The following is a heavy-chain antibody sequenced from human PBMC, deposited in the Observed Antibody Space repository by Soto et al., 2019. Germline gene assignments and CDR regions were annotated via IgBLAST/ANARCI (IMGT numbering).Heavy chain of an antibody. V-gene: IGHV3-74*01. D-gene: IGHD2-2*01. J-gene: IGHJ6*02. CDR2: IKFDGGIT. CDR1: GFTFSDYW. Sequence: EVPLVESGGGLVQPGGSLRLSCVASGFTFSDYWMHWVRQAPGKGLVWVSRIKFDGGITSHADSVKGRFTISRDNARNTVHLQMNSLRAEDTGVYFCARGVRNYYGVDVWGQGTTVTVSS. CDR3: ARGVRNYYGVDV.